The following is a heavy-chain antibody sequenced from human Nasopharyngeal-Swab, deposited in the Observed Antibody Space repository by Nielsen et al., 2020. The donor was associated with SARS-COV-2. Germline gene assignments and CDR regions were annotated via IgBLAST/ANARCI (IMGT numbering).Heavy chain of an antibody. CDR2: IYYSVST. J-gene: IGHJ4*02. V-gene: IGHV4-39*01. Sequence: WIRQPPGKGLEWIGSIYYSVSTYYNPSLKSRVTISVDTSKNQFSLRLSSVTAAVTAVYYCASLGKDNSGWSDYWGQGTLVTVSS. CDR3: ASLGKDNSGWSDY. D-gene: IGHD6-19*01.